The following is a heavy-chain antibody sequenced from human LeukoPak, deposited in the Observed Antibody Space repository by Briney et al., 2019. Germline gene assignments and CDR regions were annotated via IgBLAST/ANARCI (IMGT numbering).Heavy chain of an antibody. D-gene: IGHD1-26*01. Sequence: GGSLRLSCAASGFTFSSYAMSWVRQAPGKGLEWVSGISGSGGSTYYADSVKGRFTISRDNSKNTLYLQMNRLRAEDTAVYYCAKEEGYSGSYRYYFDYWGQGTLVTVSS. CDR3: AKEEGYSGSYRYYFDY. V-gene: IGHV3-23*01. CDR1: GFTFSSYA. CDR2: ISGSGGST. J-gene: IGHJ4*02.